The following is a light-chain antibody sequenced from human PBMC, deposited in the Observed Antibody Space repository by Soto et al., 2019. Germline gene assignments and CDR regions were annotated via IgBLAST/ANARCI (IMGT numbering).Light chain of an antibody. V-gene: IGKV1-27*01. CDR2: AAS. CDR3: QQYGSSPWK. CDR1: QGISNY. Sequence: MTQSPATLSASVLDRVTITCLASQGISNYLAWYQRKPGKVPKLLIYAASTLQSGVPSRFSGSGSGTDFTLTISRLEPEDFAVYYCQQYGSSPWKFGQGTKVDIK. J-gene: IGKJ1*01.